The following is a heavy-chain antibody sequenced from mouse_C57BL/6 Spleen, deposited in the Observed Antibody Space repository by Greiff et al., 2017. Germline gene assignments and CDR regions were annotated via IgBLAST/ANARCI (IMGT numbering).Heavy chain of an antibody. J-gene: IGHJ2*01. D-gene: IGHD2-5*01. CDR3: APDYSNYDYYFDY. CDR1: GYTFTSYW. V-gene: IGHV1-55*01. CDR2: IYPGSGST. Sequence: QVQLQQPGAELVKPGASVQMSCKASGYTFTSYWITWVKQRPGQGLEWIGDIYPGSGSTNYNEKFKSKATLTVDTSSSTAYMQLSSLSAEDSAVYYCAPDYSNYDYYFDYWGQGTTLTVSS.